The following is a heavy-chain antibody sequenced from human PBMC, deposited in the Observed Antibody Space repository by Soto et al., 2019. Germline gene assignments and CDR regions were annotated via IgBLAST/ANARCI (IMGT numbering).Heavy chain of an antibody. V-gene: IGHV6-1*01. CDR3: AREGSSSWYGGYYFDY. Sequence: TLSLTCAISGDSVSSNSAAWNWIRQSPSRGLEWLGRTYYRSKWYNDYAVSVKSRITINPDTSKNQFSLQLNSVTPEDTAVYYCAREGSSSWYGGYYFDYWGQGTLVTVSS. J-gene: IGHJ4*02. CDR1: GDSVSSNSAA. CDR2: TYYRSKWYN. D-gene: IGHD6-13*01.